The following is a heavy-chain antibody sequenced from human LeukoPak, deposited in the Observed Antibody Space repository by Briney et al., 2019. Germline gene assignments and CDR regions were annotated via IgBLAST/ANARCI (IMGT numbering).Heavy chain of an antibody. CDR2: FDPEDGET. J-gene: IGHJ4*02. V-gene: IGHV1-24*01. CDR3: ATVDSYGGYYFDY. Sequence: ASVKVSCKVSGYTLTELSMHWVRQAPGKGLEWMGGFDPEDGETIYAQKFQGRVTMTEDTSTDTAYVELSSLRSEDTAVYYCATVDSYGGYYFDYWGQGTLVTVSS. D-gene: IGHD5-18*01. CDR1: GYTLTELS.